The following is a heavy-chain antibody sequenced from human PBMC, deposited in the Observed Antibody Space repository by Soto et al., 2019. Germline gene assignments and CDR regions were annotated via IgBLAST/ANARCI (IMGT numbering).Heavy chain of an antibody. CDR1: VFTYTSFT. CDR2: ITTRSSYR. J-gene: IGHJ4*02. D-gene: IGHD1-26*01. CDR3: VRGEGSAD. Sequence: GPLSLSCAASVFTYTSFTMNWVRPAPGKGLEWVSSITTRSSYRYYSGSVKGRFTICRDNHKTLLFLPMISLRAEDTAVFYCVRGEGSADWGQGTLVTVSS. V-gene: IGHV3-21*01.